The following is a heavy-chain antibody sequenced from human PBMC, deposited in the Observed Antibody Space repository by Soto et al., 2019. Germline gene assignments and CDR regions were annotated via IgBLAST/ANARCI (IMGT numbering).Heavy chain of an antibody. CDR3: ASPDVVGSARDRYFDF. V-gene: IGHV3-72*01. CDR1: GFIFSDHF. CDR2: VKTKAINYAT. D-gene: IGHD2-15*01. J-gene: IGHJ2*01. Sequence: EVQLVESGGGLVQPGGTLRLSCVASGFIFSDHFMDWVRQAPGKGLEWIGRVKTKAINYATQYAASVEGRFTVSRDDSRNSFYLQMTGLKNEDTAVYYCASPDVVGSARDRYFDFWGRGTLVTVSS.